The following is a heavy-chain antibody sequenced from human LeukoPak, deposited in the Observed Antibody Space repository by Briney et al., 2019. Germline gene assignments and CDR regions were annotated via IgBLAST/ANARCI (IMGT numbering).Heavy chain of an antibody. J-gene: IGHJ4*02. D-gene: IGHD3-10*01. V-gene: IGHV3-48*01. CDR3: ARGNGPGSFIIDY. Sequence: GGSLRLSCAASGFIFTSHSMNWVRQAPGKGLEWVSFIDSSSSIHYADSVRGRLTISRDNAKNLLYLQMNSLRAEDTAEYFCARGNGPGSFIIDYWGQGTLVAASS. CDR2: IDSSSSI. CDR1: GFIFTSHS.